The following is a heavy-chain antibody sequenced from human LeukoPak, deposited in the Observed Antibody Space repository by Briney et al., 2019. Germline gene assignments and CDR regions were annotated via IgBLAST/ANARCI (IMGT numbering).Heavy chain of an antibody. CDR3: AKPSRDFDSSGYSHFDY. CDR1: GFTVSSNY. Sequence: PGRSLRLSCAASGFTVSSNYMSWVRQAPGKGLEWVSTISGPGSSTYSADSVKGRFTISRDNSKNTLYLQMHSLRAEDTAIYYCAKPSRDFDSSGYSHFDYWGQGTLVTVSS. D-gene: IGHD3-22*01. J-gene: IGHJ4*02. CDR2: ISGPGSST. V-gene: IGHV3-23*01.